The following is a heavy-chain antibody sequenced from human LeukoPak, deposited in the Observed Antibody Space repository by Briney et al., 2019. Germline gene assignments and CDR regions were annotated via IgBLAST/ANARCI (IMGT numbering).Heavy chain of an antibody. J-gene: IGHJ4*02. CDR3: ARHDRGSGSPYCFDY. CDR1: GFTFSSYA. CDR2: ISGGGGST. Sequence: GGSLRLSCAASGFTFSSYAMSWVRQAPGKGLEWVAAISGGGGSTYYADSVKGRFTISRDNSKNTLYLQMNSLSADDTAVFYCARHDRGSGSPYCFDYWGQGTLVTVSP. V-gene: IGHV3-23*01. D-gene: IGHD3-10*01.